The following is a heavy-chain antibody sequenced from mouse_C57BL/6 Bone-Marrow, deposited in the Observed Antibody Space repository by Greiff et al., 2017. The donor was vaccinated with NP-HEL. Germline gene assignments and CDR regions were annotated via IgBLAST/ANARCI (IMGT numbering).Heavy chain of an antibody. V-gene: IGHV10-3*01. J-gene: IGHJ2*01. CDR3: VSQGGTRTGFDY. CDR2: IRSKSSNYAT. CDR1: GFTFNTYA. Sequence: EVQLQESGGGLVQPKGSLKLSCAASGFTFNTYAMHWVRQAPGKGLEWVARIRSKSSNYATYYADSVKDRFTISRDDSQSMLYLQMNNLKTEDTAMYYCVSQGGTRTGFDYWGQGTTLTVSS. D-gene: IGHD3-3*01.